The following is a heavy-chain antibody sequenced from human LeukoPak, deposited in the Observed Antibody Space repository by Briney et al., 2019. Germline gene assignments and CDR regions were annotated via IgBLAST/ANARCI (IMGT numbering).Heavy chain of an antibody. J-gene: IGHJ6*03. CDR1: GGSISSSSYY. CDR3: ARQGIYCSGGSCYKVNYYYYMDV. V-gene: IGHV4-39*01. D-gene: IGHD2-15*01. CDR2: IYYSGST. Sequence: PSETLSLTCTVSGGSISSSSYYWGWIRQPPGKGLEWIGSIYYSGSTYYNPSLKSRVTISVDTSKNQFSLKLSSVTAADTAVYYCARQGIYCSGGSCYKVNYYYYMDVWGKGTTVTISS.